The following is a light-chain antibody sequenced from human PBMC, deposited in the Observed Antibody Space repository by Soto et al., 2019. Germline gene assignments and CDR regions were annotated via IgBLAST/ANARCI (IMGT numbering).Light chain of an antibody. J-gene: IGKJ1*01. CDR2: AAS. V-gene: IGKV1-12*01. CDR3: QQTKSPGT. CDR1: QDISSW. Sequence: DIQMTQSPSSLSASVGDRITISCRASQDISSWLAWYQHEPGQAPKLLIYAASRLHSGVPSRFSGSGSGTDFNLTISNLQPEDFTTYYCQQTKSPGTFGQGTKVDI.